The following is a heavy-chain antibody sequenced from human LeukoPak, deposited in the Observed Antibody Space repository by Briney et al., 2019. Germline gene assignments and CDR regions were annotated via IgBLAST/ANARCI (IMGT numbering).Heavy chain of an antibody. CDR2: IDWDDDK. D-gene: IGHD3-22*01. CDR3: ARSSPSTYYDSSGYSFYFDY. CDR1: GFSLSTSGMC. Sequence: ESGPTLVNPTQTLTLTCTFSGFSLSTSGMCVSWIRQPPGKALEWLALIDWDDDKYYSTSLKTRLTTSKDTSKNQVVLTMTNMDPVDTATYYCARSSPSTYYDSSGYSFYFDYWGQGTLVTVSS. J-gene: IGHJ4*02. V-gene: IGHV2-70*01.